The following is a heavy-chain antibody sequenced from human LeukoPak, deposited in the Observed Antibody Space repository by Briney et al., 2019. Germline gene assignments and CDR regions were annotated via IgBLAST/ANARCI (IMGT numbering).Heavy chain of an antibody. V-gene: IGHV1-24*01. J-gene: IGHJ4*02. Sequence: ASVRVSCKVSGSTLSKISIDWVRQAPGKGPEWMGSVGHEDGTTIHAQKFQGRFNMTVDTATDTAYMEMSSLMPEDTATYYCATGAIVFDYWGQGTLVTVSS. CDR1: GSTLSKIS. D-gene: IGHD3-22*01. CDR3: ATGAIVFDY. CDR2: VGHEDGTT.